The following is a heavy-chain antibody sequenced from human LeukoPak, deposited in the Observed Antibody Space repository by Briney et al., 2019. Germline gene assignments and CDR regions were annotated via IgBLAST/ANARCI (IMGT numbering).Heavy chain of an antibody. J-gene: IGHJ2*01. V-gene: IGHV3-11*01. D-gene: IGHD5-18*01. CDR2: ISSTGSTT. Sequence: GGSLRLSCAASGFRFSDYYMSWIRQAPGKGLEWFSYISSTGSTTYYADSVKGRFTISRDNAKNSLSLQMNSLRADDTAVYYCASGIQPRLSWFFDLWGRGTLVTVSS. CDR3: ASGIQPRLSWFFDL. CDR1: GFRFSDYY.